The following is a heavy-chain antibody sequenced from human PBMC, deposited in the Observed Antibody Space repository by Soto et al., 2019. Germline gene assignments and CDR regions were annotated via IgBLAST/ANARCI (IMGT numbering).Heavy chain of an antibody. CDR1: AINFRSYA. D-gene: IGHD3-3*01. CDR2: VGGSGSDT. Sequence: LRLSCSASAINFRSYAMSWVRQAPGKGLEWVSAVGGSGSDTYYADFVKGRFTVSRDDSKNTLYLHMSSLRVEDTAIYYCAKRQSFDFWSGYLPFFDYWGQGTPVTVS. J-gene: IGHJ4*02. V-gene: IGHV3-23*01. CDR3: AKRQSFDFWSGYLPFFDY.